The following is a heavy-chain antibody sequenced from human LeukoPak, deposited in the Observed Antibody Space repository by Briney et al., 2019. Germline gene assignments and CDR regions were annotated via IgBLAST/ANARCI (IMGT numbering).Heavy chain of an antibody. V-gene: IGHV1-2*06. CDR1: GYTYTCYY. Sequence: ASVKVSCKASGYTYTCYYMHWVRQAPGQGLEWMGRINPNSGGTNYAQKFQGRVTMTRDTSISTAYMELSRLRSDDTAVYYCARDYSYGYGLNWFDPWGQGTLVTVSS. D-gene: IGHD5-18*01. CDR3: ARDYSYGYGLNWFDP. J-gene: IGHJ5*02. CDR2: INPNSGGT.